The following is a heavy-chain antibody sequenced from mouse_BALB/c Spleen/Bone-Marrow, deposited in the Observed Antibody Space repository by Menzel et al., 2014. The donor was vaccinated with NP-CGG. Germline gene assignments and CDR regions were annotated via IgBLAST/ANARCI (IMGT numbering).Heavy chain of an antibody. D-gene: IGHD2-10*02. Sequence: VQLQQSGAELVRPGASVKVSCKASGYTFTSYWINWVKQGPGQGLEWIGNIYPSDSYTNYNQNFKDKATLTVDKSSSTAYMQLSSPTSEDSAVYYCTRQYGNYYAMGYWGQGTSVTVSS. J-gene: IGHJ4*01. CDR3: TRQYGNYYAMGY. CDR2: IYPSDSYT. V-gene: IGHV1-69*02. CDR1: GYTFTSYW.